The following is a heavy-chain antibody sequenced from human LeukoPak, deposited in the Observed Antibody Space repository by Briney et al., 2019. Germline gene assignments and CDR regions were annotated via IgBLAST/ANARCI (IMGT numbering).Heavy chain of an antibody. V-gene: IGHV3-74*01. CDR3: ARDGYSFGHDFDY. J-gene: IGHJ4*02. Sequence: GGSLRLSCAASGFTFSSYWMHWVRHTPGKGLVWVSCIKGDGSGTSYADSVKGRFTISRDNAKNTLYLQMNSLRAEDTAVYYCARDGYSFGHDFDYWGQGTLVTVSS. CDR2: IKGDGSGT. D-gene: IGHD5-18*01. CDR1: GFTFSSYW.